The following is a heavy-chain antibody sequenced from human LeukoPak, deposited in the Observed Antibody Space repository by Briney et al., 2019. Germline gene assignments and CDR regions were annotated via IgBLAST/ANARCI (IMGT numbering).Heavy chain of an antibody. Sequence: PSETLSLTCTVSGASISNYYCSWVRQSPVKGLEWIGYIYYSGTTNYNPSLKSRVTISVDTSKNQFSLKLTSVTAADTAVYYCARSGSYGGHFDNWGQGTLVTVSS. V-gene: IGHV4-59*08. D-gene: IGHD1-26*01. CDR1: GASISNYY. CDR2: IYYSGTT. CDR3: ARSGSYGGHFDN. J-gene: IGHJ4*02.